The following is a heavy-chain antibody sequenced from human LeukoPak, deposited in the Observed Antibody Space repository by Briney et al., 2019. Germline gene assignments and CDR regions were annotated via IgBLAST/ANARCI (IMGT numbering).Heavy chain of an antibody. D-gene: IGHD2-15*01. CDR2: IYYSGNT. CDR3: ARVPNYCSGGSCYDY. Sequence: SETLSLTXTVSGGSISNYYWSWIRQPPGKGLEWIGYIYYSGNTHYNPSLKSRVIISVDTSKNQFSLKLSSVTAADTAVYYCARVPNYCSGGSCYDYWGQGTLVTVSS. V-gene: IGHV4-59*01. CDR1: GGSISNYY. J-gene: IGHJ4*02.